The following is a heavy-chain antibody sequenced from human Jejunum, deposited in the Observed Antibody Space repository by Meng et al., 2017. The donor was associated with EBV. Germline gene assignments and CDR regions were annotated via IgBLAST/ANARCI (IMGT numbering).Heavy chain of an antibody. V-gene: IGHV4-39*06. Sequence: RPPLQESGPGLVKPSETLSLTCTVSGDSISSSSYYWGWIRQPPGKGLEWIGSIFYSGTIYYNPSLKSRVTVSADTSKNQFSLRLSSVTAADTAVYYCARDFIGVPGNFDYWSQGTLVTVSS. D-gene: IGHD2-2*01. J-gene: IGHJ4*02. CDR1: GDSISSSSYY. CDR3: ARDFIGVPGNFDY. CDR2: IFYSGTI.